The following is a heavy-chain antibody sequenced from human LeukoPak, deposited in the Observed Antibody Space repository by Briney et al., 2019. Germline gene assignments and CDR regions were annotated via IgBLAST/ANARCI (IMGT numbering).Heavy chain of an antibody. D-gene: IGHD2-15*01. J-gene: IGHJ4*02. CDR3: AKAIYCSGGACHGIDF. Sequence: GGSLRLSCAASGFTFSSYAMTWVRQAPGKGLVWVSIISASGLVAYYADSVKGRFTISRDNSNNTVFLQMKGLRDEDTGLYYCAKAIYCSGGACHGIDFWGEGSLVTVSS. CDR1: GFTFSSYA. CDR2: ISASGLVA. V-gene: IGHV3-23*01.